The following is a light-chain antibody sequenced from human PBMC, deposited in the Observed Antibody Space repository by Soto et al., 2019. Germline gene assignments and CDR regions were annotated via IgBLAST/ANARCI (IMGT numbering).Light chain of an antibody. CDR3: QQFNAYPLT. V-gene: IGKV1-8*01. J-gene: IGKJ4*01. Sequence: AIRMTQSPSSFSASTGDRVTITCRASQGISSYLAWYQQKPGKAPKLLIYAASTLQSGVPSRFSGSGSGTDFTLTISCLQSEDFATYYCQQFNAYPLTFGGGTKVGI. CDR1: QGISSY. CDR2: AAS.